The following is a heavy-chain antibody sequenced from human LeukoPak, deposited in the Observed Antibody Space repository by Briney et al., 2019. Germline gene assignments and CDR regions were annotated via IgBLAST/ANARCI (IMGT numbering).Heavy chain of an antibody. Sequence: GESLKISCKDSGHSFTNYWFGWVRQMPGKGLEWMGIIYPRDSDTRYSPSFQGQVNISADKSISTAYLQWSSLKASDTAMYYCARVVVVAATCYFDYWGQGTLVTVSS. CDR1: GHSFTNYW. CDR3: ARVVVVAATCYFDY. CDR2: IYPRDSDT. D-gene: IGHD2-15*01. V-gene: IGHV5-51*01. J-gene: IGHJ4*02.